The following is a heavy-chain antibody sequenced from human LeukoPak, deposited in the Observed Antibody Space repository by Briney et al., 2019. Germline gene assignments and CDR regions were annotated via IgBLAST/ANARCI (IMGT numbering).Heavy chain of an antibody. V-gene: IGHV4-28*03. CDR3: ARDFGGAAAGFPI. CDR2: IYYSGGI. Sequence: PSDTLSLTCAVSGYSISSSNYWAWIRQPPGKGLEWIGHIYYSGGIYYNPSLKSRVTMSVDTSKNQFSLKLSSVTAADTAVYYCARDFGGAAAGFPIWGQGTMVTVSS. CDR1: GYSISSSNY. J-gene: IGHJ3*02. D-gene: IGHD6-13*01.